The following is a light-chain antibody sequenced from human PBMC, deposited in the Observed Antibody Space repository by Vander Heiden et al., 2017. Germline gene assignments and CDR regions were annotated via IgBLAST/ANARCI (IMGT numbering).Light chain of an antibody. V-gene: IGKV1-33*01. J-gene: IGKJ2*01. CDR1: QDISNY. CDR3: QQYDNLPLMYT. Sequence: DIQMTPSPSSLSASVGDRVTISCQASQDISNYLNWYQQKPGKAPKLLIYDASNLETGVPSRFSGSGSGTDFTFTISSLQPEDIATYYCQQYDNLPLMYTFGQGTKLEIK. CDR2: DAS.